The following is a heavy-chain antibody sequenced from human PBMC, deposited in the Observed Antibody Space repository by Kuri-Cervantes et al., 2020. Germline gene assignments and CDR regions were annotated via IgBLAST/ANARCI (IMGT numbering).Heavy chain of an antibody. J-gene: IGHJ4*02. CDR3: TREIDI. Sequence: ASVKVSCKASGDTFTNYGISWVRQAPGQGLEWMGWISVDNGNRNYAQKFQGRITMTTDTSTRTAYMEMRSLRYDDTAVYYCTREIDIWGQGTLVTVSS. V-gene: IGHV1-18*01. CDR1: GDTFTNYG. D-gene: IGHD3-9*01. CDR2: ISVDNGNR.